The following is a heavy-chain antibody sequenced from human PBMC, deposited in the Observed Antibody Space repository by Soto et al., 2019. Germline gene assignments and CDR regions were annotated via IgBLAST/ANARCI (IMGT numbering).Heavy chain of an antibody. CDR3: ARRQISPPTRGAASARGGMDV. CDR2: IWNDGNGY. CDR1: GFNFNNYG. D-gene: IGHD6-13*01. V-gene: IGHV3-33*01. J-gene: IGHJ6*02. Sequence: GGSLRLSCAASGFNFNNYGMHWVRQAPGKGLEWVAVIWNDGNGYYYANSVKGRFTISRDNSKNTLFLHMSSLRAEDTAVYYCARRQISPPTRGAASARGGMDVWGQGTTVTVSS.